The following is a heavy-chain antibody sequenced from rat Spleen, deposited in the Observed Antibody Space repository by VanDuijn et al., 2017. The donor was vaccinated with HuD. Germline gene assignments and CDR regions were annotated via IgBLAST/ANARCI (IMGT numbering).Heavy chain of an antibody. J-gene: IGHJ2*01. Sequence: QVQLKESGPGLVQPSQTLSLTCTVSGFSLSSYGVLWVRQPPGKGLEWMGVIWGNGNTNYNSALKSRLSISRDTSKSQVFLKMNSLQTDDTGTYYCTRDRDIGTTPFDYWGQGVMVTVSS. CDR2: IWGNGNT. D-gene: IGHD1-5*01. V-gene: IGHV2-13*01. CDR3: TRDRDIGTTPFDY. CDR1: GFSLSSYG.